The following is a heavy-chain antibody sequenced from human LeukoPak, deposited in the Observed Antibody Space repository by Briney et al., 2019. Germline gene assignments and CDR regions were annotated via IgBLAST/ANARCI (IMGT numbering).Heavy chain of an antibody. J-gene: IGHJ6*02. CDR1: GSTFSSYS. D-gene: IGHD2-2*01. CDR2: ISSSSSYI. V-gene: IGHV3-21*01. Sequence: PGGSLRLSCAASGSTFSSYSMNWVRQAPGKGLEWVSSISSSSSYIYYADSVKGRFTISRDNAKNSLYLQMNSLRAEDTAVYYCARANDIVVVPAAIGEYYYYYYGMDVWGQGTTVTVSS. CDR3: ARANDIVVVPAAIGEYYYYYYGMDV.